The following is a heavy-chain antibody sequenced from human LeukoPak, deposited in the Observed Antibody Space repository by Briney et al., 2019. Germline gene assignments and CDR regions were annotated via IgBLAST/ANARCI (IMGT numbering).Heavy chain of an antibody. D-gene: IGHD2-2*01. CDR2: IIPIFGTA. V-gene: IGHV1-69*05. J-gene: IGHJ4*02. CDR1: GGTFSSYA. CDR3: ARLNGGPGVVPAARDY. Sequence: GASVKVSCKASGGTFSSYAISWVRQAPGQGLEWMGGIIPIFGTANYAQKFQGRVTITTDESTSTAYMELSSLRSEDTAVYYCARLNGGPGVVPAARDYWGQGTLVTVSS.